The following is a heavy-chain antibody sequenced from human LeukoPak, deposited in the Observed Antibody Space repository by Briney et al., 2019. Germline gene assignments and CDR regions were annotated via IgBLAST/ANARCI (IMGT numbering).Heavy chain of an antibody. Sequence: QPGGSLRLSCAASGFTFRSYAMSWVRQAPGKGLEWVSVISGSGGSTYYADSVKGRFTISRDNSKDTLYLQMNSLRAEDTAVYYCARNTLPYGDYGVIYYYGMDVWGQGTTVTVSS. V-gene: IGHV3-23*01. J-gene: IGHJ6*02. D-gene: IGHD4-17*01. CDR2: ISGSGGST. CDR3: ARNTLPYGDYGVIYYYGMDV. CDR1: GFTFRSYA.